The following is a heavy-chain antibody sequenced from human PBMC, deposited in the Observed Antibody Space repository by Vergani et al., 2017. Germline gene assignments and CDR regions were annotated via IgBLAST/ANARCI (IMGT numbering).Heavy chain of an antibody. CDR1: GFTFSTYA. J-gene: IGHJ4*02. Sequence: EVQLLESGGSLKQPGGSVRLSCAASGFTFSTYAMHWVRQAPGKGLEWVSALTGGGGSTYYADSFKGRFIISRDNSRDTLYLQMNSLRPEDTATYYCVKDAGSYEKFIDSWGQGTLVTVSS. D-gene: IGHD1-26*01. CDR3: VKDAGSYEKFIDS. V-gene: IGHV3-23*01. CDR2: LTGGGGST.